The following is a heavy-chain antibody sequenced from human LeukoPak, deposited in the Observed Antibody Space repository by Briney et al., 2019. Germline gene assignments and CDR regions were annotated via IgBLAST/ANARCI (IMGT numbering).Heavy chain of an antibody. CDR1: GYTFTSYA. J-gene: IGHJ5*02. V-gene: IGHV1-3*01. D-gene: IGHD2-2*01. CDR2: INAGNGNT. Sequence: ASVKVSCKASGYTFTSYAMHWVRQAPGQRLEWMGWINAGNGNTKYSQKFQGRVTITRDTSASTAYIELSSLRSEDTAVYYCARTDCSSTSCYHYNNWFDPWGQGTLVTVSS. CDR3: ARTDCSSTSCYHYNNWFDP.